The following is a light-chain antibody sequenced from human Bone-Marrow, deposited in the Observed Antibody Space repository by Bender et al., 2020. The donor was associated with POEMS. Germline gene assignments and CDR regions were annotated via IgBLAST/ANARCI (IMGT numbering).Light chain of an antibody. CDR1: SSDVGGYNS. CDR3: CSYAHTTTPNWV. Sequence: QSVLTQPASVSGSPGQSITISCTGTSSDVGGYNSVSWYQQHPGKAPKLMIFDVINRASGVSDRFSGSTSGNTASLTISGLQAEDEADYYCCSYAHTTTPNWVFGRGTKLTVL. CDR2: DVI. J-gene: IGLJ3*02. V-gene: IGLV2-14*03.